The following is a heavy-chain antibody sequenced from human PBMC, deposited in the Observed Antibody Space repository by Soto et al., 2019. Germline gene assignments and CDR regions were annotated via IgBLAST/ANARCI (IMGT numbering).Heavy chain of an antibody. CDR3: AREIPASAIDY. J-gene: IGHJ4*02. Sequence: QVQLQESGPGLVKPSETLSLTCTVSGGSISSYYWSWLRQPPGKGLEWIGYIYYSGSTNYNPSLKSRVTISVDTSKNQFSLKLSSVTAADTAVYYCAREIPASAIDYWGQGTLVTVSS. CDR2: IYYSGST. D-gene: IGHD6-6*01. V-gene: IGHV4-59*01. CDR1: GGSISSYY.